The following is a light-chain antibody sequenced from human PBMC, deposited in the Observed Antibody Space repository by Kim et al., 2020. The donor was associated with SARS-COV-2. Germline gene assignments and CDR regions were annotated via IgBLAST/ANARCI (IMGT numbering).Light chain of an antibody. J-gene: IGLJ3*02. V-gene: IGLV2-14*04. CDR2: DVS. CDR3: SSYKRSSTWV. Sequence: GQEIHNTCTGSSSGVVGDKEDAWYQQHPGKAPKLMMYDVSRRPSGVSNRCSGSKDGNTASLTISGVQAEDEADYYCSSYKRSSTWVFGGGTQVTVL. CDR1: SSGVVGDKE.